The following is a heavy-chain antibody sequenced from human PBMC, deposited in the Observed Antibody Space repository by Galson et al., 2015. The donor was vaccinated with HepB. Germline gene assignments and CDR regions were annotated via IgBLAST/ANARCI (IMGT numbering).Heavy chain of an antibody. D-gene: IGHD2-15*01. J-gene: IGHJ4*02. Sequence: SETLSLTCAVYGGSFSGYYWSWIRQPPGKGLEWIGEINHSGSTNYNPSLKSRVTISVDTSKNQFSLKLSSVTAADTAVYYCARAGRGYCSGGSCYSGGYFDYWGQGTLVTVSS. V-gene: IGHV4-34*01. CDR1: GGSFSGYY. CDR3: ARAGRGYCSGGSCYSGGYFDY. CDR2: INHSGST.